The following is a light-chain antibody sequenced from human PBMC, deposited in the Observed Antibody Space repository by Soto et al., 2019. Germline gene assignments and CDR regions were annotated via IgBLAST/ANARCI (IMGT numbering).Light chain of an antibody. CDR3: QQLNTYPFT. CDR1: QGTSSY. J-gene: IGKJ3*01. CDR2: TSS. V-gene: IGKV1-9*01. Sequence: IQLTQSPSSLSASVGDRVTITCRASQGTSSYLAWYQQKPGKAPKLLIYTSSTLQSGVPSRFSGSGSGTDFTLTISSLPPEDFATYFCQQLNTYPFTFGPGTKVDIK.